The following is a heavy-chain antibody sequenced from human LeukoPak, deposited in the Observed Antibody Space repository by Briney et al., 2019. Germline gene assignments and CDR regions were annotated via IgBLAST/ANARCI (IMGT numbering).Heavy chain of an antibody. CDR3: ATLDRPLLLWFGGPTFDYYMDV. Sequence: GASVEVSCKVSGKSLIDLSIYWVRQAPGKGLEWMGGFDPEDGETIYAQKFQGRVTMTEDTSTDTAYMELSSLRSEDTAVYYCATLDRPLLLWFGGPTFDYYMDVWGKGTTVTVSS. CDR1: GKSLIDLS. J-gene: IGHJ6*03. CDR2: FDPEDGET. V-gene: IGHV1-24*01. D-gene: IGHD3-10*01.